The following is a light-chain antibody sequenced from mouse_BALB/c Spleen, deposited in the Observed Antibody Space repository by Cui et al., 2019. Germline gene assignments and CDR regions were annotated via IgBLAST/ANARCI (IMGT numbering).Light chain of an antibody. V-gene: IGKV4-80*01. CDR2: STS. CDR3: HQWSSYPYT. J-gene: IGKJ2*01. Sequence: QIVLTQSPAIMSASLGEEITLTCSASSSVSYMHWYQQKSGTSPKLLIYSTSNLASGVLSRFSGSGSGTFYSLTISSVEAEDAADYYCHQWSSYPYTFGGGTKLEIK. CDR1: SSVSY.